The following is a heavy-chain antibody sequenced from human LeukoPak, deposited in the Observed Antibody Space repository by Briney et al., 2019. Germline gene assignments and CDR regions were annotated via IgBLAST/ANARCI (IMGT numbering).Heavy chain of an antibody. J-gene: IGHJ2*01. CDR3: ARGDYDMRYFDL. Sequence: PGGSLRLSCAASGFTFRSYTMNWVRQAPGKGLEWVAVIWYDGSNKYYADSVKGRFTISRDNSKNTLYLQMNSLRAEDTAVYYCARGDYDMRYFDLWGRGTLVTVSS. D-gene: IGHD3-9*01. V-gene: IGHV3-33*08. CDR1: GFTFRSYT. CDR2: IWYDGSNK.